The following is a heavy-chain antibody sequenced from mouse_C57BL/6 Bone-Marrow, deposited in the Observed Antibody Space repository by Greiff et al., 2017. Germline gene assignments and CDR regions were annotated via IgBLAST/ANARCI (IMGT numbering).Heavy chain of an antibody. V-gene: IGHV1-87*01. Sequence: VKLMESGPELARPWASVKISCQAFYTFSRRVHFAIRGTNYWMQWVKQRPGQGLEWIGAIFPGNGDTSYNQKFKGKATLTADKSSSTAYMQLSSLTSEDSAVYYCAWNWAFYWYFDVWGTGATVTVSS. CDR1: YTFSRRVH. CDR2: GQGLEWIG. J-gene: IGHJ1*03. CDR3: SEDSAVYYCAWNWAFYWYFDV. D-gene: IGHD4-1*01.